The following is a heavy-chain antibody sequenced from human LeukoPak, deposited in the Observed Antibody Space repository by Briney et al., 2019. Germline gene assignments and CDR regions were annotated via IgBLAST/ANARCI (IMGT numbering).Heavy chain of an antibody. J-gene: IGHJ5*02. D-gene: IGHD6-13*01. V-gene: IGHV3-21*01. CDR2: ISTGSSDI. CDR3: ATGAGYSSTWYDQYNWFDP. Sequence: GGSLRLSCAASGFTFSSYTMNWVRQAPGKGLEWVSSISTGSSDINYADSVRGRFTISRDNAKNSLYLQMNSLRAEDTAVYYCATGAGYSSTWYDQYNWFDPWGQGTLVTVSS. CDR1: GFTFSSYT.